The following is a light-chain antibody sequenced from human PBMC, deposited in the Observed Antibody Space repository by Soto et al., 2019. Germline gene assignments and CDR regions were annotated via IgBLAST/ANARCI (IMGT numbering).Light chain of an antibody. V-gene: IGLV1-44*01. Sequence: QPVLTQPPSASGTPGQRVTIACSGSSSNIGSTTVKWYQQLPGTAPKLLIYNNNQRPSGVPDRFSGSKSGTSASLAIRGLQSEDEADYYCAAWDDSLNGVVFGGGTKLTVL. CDR2: NNN. J-gene: IGLJ3*02. CDR3: AAWDDSLNGVV. CDR1: SSNIGSTT.